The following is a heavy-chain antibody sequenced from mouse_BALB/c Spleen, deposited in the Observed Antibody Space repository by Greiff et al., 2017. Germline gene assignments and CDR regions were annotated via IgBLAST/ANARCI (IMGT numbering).Heavy chain of an antibody. D-gene: IGHD2-13*01. CDR1: GFTFSSFG. CDR3: ARGGGCDGEGFDY. Sequence: EVMLVESGGDLVKPGGSRKLSCAASGFTFSSFGMHWVRQAPEKGLEWVAYISSGSSTIYYADTVKGRFTISRDNTKNTLFLQMPSLRSEDTAMFYCARGGGCDGEGFDYWGQGTTLTVSS. V-gene: IGHV5-17*02. J-gene: IGHJ2*01. CDR2: ISSGSSTI.